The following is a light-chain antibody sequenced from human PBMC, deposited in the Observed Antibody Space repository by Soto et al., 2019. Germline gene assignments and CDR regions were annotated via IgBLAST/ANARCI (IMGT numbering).Light chain of an antibody. Sequence: EIVLTQSPGTLSSSPGERATLSCRASQTVSNKLAWYQHKPGQAPRLLIYDTSNRATGIPARFSGSGSGTDFALTISRLEPEDFAVYYCLQRSDWPITFGQGTRLEIK. J-gene: IGKJ5*01. CDR1: QTVSNK. V-gene: IGKV3-11*01. CDR3: LQRSDWPIT. CDR2: DTS.